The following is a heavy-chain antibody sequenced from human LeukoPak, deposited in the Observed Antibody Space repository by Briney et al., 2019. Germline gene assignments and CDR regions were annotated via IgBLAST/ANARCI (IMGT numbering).Heavy chain of an antibody. CDR1: GYSISSGYY. CDR3: ARDLLTGGGAEVGNFDY. V-gene: IGHV4-38-2*02. D-gene: IGHD3-16*01. J-gene: IGHJ4*02. CDR2: IYHSGST. Sequence: SETLSLTCTVSGYSISSGYYWGWIRQPPGKGLEWIGSIYHSGSTYYNPSLKSRVTISVDTSKNQFSLKLSSVTAADPAVYYCARDLLTGGGAEVGNFDYWGQGTLVTVSS.